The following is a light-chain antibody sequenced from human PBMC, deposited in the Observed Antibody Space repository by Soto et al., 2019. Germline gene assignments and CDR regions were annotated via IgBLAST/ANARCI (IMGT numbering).Light chain of an antibody. CDR1: SSDIGGYNY. CDR3: SSYTSSNTVV. Sequence: QSVLTQPASVSGSPGQSITISCTGTSSDIGGYNYVSWYQHHPGKAPKLMIFAVIKRPSGVSDRFSASKSDNTAALTISGLQAEDEGDYYCSSYTSSNTVVFGGGTKVTVL. V-gene: IGLV2-14*03. CDR2: AVI. J-gene: IGLJ3*02.